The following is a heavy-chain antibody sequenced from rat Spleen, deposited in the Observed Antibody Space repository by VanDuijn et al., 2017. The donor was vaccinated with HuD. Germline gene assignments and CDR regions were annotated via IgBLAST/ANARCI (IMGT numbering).Heavy chain of an antibody. J-gene: IGHJ2*01. CDR3: ARRPNGYNYFDY. CDR1: GFTFSDYG. Sequence: EVQLVESGGGLVQPGRSLKLSCVASGFTFSDYGANWIRQAPGKGLEWVAYISSDSGTIYYADTVKGRFTISRDNAKKTLYFQLSSLRSEDTALYYCARRPNGYNYFDYWGQGVMVTVSS. D-gene: IGHD1-9*01. V-gene: IGHV5-34*01. CDR2: ISSDSGTI.